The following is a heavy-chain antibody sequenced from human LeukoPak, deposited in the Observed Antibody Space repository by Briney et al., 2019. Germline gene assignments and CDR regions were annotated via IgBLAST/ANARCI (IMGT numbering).Heavy chain of an antibody. Sequence: ASVKVSYKASGYTFTSYGISWVRQAPGQGLEWMGWISAYNGNTNYAQKLQGRVTMTTDTSTSTAYMELRSLRSDDTAVYYCARESDYYYDSSGYYLFDYWGQGTLVTVSS. D-gene: IGHD3-22*01. CDR3: ARESDYYYDSSGYYLFDY. CDR1: GYTFTSYG. V-gene: IGHV1-18*01. J-gene: IGHJ4*02. CDR2: ISAYNGNT.